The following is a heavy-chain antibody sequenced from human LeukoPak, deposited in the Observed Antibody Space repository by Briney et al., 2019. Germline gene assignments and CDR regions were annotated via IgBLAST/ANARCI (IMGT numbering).Heavy chain of an antibody. D-gene: IGHD4-17*01. CDR1: GGSISSYY. CDR3: AIEYGDYRRGYFDY. CDR2: IYYSGST. V-gene: IGHV4-59*01. Sequence: SETLSLTCTVSGGSISSYYWSWIRQPPGKGLEWIGYIYYSGSTNYNPSLKSRVTISVDTSKNQFSLKLSSVTAADTAVYYCAIEYGDYRRGYFDYWGQGTLVTVSS. J-gene: IGHJ4*02.